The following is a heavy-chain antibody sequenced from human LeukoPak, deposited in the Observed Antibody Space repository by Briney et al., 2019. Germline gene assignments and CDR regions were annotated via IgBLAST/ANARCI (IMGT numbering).Heavy chain of an antibody. J-gene: IGHJ3*02. CDR2: IYYSGST. CDR1: GGSISSSSYY. V-gene: IGHV4-39*01. Sequence: SETLSLTCTVSGGSISSSSYYWGWIRQPPGKGLEWIGSIYYSGSTYYNPSLKSRVTISVDTSKNQFSLKLSSVTAADTAVYYCARKFSAFDIWGQGTMDTVSS. CDR3: ARKFSAFDI.